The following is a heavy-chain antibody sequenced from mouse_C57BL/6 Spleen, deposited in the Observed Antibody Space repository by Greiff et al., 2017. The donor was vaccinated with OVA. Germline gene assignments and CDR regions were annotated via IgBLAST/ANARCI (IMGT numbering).Heavy chain of an antibody. CDR1: GYTFTSYW. Sequence: QVQLQQPGAELVKPGASVKLSCKASGYTFTSYWMQWVNQRPGQGLEWIGELDPSDSYTNYNQKVKGKATLTVDTSSSTAYMQLSSLTSEDSAVYYCARGVGSSGHVGAMDYWGQGTSVTVSS. V-gene: IGHV1-50*01. D-gene: IGHD3-2*02. CDR2: LDPSDSYT. CDR3: ARGVGSSGHVGAMDY. J-gene: IGHJ4*01.